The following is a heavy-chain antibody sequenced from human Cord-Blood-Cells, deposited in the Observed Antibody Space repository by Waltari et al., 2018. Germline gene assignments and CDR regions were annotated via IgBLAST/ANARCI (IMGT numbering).Heavy chain of an antibody. V-gene: IGHV1-69*09. CDR3: ARGYCSSTSCYKEGFDY. CDR2: IIPILGIA. CDR1: GGTFSSYA. Sequence: QVQLVQSGAEVKKPGSSVKVSCKASGGTFSSYAISWVRQAPGQGLEWMGRIIPILGIANYAQKFQGRVTITADKSTSTAYMELSSLRSEDTAVYYCARGYCSSTSCYKEGFDYWGQGTLVTVSS. J-gene: IGHJ4*02. D-gene: IGHD2-2*02.